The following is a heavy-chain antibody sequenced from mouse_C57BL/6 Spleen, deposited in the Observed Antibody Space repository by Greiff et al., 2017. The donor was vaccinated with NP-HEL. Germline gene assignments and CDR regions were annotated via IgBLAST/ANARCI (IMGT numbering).Heavy chain of an antibody. Sequence: EVKLMESGGGLVKPGGSLKLSCAASGFTFSSYAMSWVRQTPEKRLEWVATISDGGSYTYYPDNVKGRFTISRNNAKNNLYLQMSHLKSEDTAMYYCASHEYDFDYWGQGTTLTVSS. CDR2: ISDGGSYT. J-gene: IGHJ2*01. CDR1: GFTFSSYA. D-gene: IGHD5-1*01. CDR3: ASHEYDFDY. V-gene: IGHV5-4*03.